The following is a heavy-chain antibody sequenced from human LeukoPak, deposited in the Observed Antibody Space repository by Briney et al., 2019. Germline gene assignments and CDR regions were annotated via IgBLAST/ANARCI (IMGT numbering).Heavy chain of an antibody. Sequence: GASVKVSCKASGGTFSSYAISWVRQAPGQGLEWMGRIIPILGIANYAQKFQGRVTITADKSTSTAYMELSSLRSEDTAVYYCAREAETNYGSGSYYPPYIDYWGQGTLVTVSS. CDR3: AREAETNYGSGSYYPPYIDY. D-gene: IGHD3-10*01. J-gene: IGHJ4*02. CDR1: GGTFSSYA. CDR2: IIPILGIA. V-gene: IGHV1-69*04.